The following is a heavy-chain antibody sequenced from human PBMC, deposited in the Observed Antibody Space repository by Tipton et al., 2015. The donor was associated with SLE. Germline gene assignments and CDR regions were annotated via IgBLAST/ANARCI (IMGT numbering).Heavy chain of an antibody. CDR3: ARHGSRYSYGIYGMDV. CDR2: IYPGDSDT. CDR1: GYSFTSYW. Sequence: QSGAEVKKPGESLKISCKGSGYSFTSYWIAWVRQMPGKGLEWMGIIYPGDSDTRYSPSFQGQVTISADKSISTAYLQWSSLKASDTAMYYCARHGSRYSYGIYGMDVWGQGTTVTVSS. J-gene: IGHJ6*02. D-gene: IGHD5-18*01. V-gene: IGHV5-51*01.